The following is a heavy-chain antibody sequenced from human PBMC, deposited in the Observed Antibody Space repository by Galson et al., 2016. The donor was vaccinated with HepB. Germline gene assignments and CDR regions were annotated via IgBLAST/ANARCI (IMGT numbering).Heavy chain of an antibody. CDR3: AGVGEDYSRSRGGYFDC. CDR1: GGSISSGSYY. Sequence: TLSLTCTVSGGSISSGSYYWSWIRQPAGKGLEYIGRISTSGRTNYNPSLMSRVTVSVDTSKNQFSRKLSSVTAADTAVYYCAGVGEDYSRSRGGYFDCWGQGTLVTVSS. D-gene: IGHD6-6*01. CDR2: ISTSGRT. J-gene: IGHJ4*02. V-gene: IGHV4-61*02.